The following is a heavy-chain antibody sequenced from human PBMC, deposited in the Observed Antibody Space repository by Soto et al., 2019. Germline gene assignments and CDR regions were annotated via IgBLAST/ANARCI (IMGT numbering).Heavy chain of an antibody. J-gene: IGHJ2*01. CDR1: GYTFSDYG. V-gene: IGHV1-18*04. D-gene: IGHD3-10*01. CDR2: ISISSGNT. CDR3: ARSYNYGSYWYFDL. Sequence: ASVKVSCKASGYTFSDYGITWVRQAPGQGLEWMGWISISSGNTHFEESLQGRVTMTSDKTSTAYMELWRLRSDDSAMYYCARSYNYGSYWYFDLWGRGTLVTVSS.